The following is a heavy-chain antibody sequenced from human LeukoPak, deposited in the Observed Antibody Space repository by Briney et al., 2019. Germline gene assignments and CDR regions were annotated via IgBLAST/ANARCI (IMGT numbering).Heavy chain of an antibody. CDR3: ARGGLTASGSYLVY. D-gene: IGHD3-10*01. Sequence: VASVKVSCKASGGTFSSYDISWVRQAPGQGLEWMGGIIPIFGTANYAQKFQGRVTITADESTSTAYMELSSLRSEDTAVYYCARGGLTASGSYLVYWGQGTLVTVSS. CDR1: GGTFSSYD. CDR2: IIPIFGTA. V-gene: IGHV1-69*13. J-gene: IGHJ4*02.